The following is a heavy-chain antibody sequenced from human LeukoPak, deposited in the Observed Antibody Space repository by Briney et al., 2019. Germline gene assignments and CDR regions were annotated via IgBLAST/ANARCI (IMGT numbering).Heavy chain of an antibody. Sequence: LSLTCTVSGDSISSGGYSWSWIRQAPGKGLEWVSYISSSSSYTNYADSVKGRFTISRDNAKNSLYLQMNSLRAEDTAVYYCAAPGGYAAFDIWGQGTMVTVSS. J-gene: IGHJ3*02. CDR2: ISSSSSYT. CDR1: GDSISSGGYS. D-gene: IGHD2-8*01. V-gene: IGHV3-11*06. CDR3: AAPGGYAAFDI.